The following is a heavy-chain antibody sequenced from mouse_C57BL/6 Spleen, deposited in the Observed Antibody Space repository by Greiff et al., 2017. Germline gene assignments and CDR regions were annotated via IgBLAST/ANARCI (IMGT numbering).Heavy chain of an antibody. CDR3: ARRHYDGSNYFDD. CDR2: IYPGDGDT. J-gene: IGHJ2*01. V-gene: IGHV1-82*01. CDR1: GYAFSSSW. Sequence: QVQLQQSGPELVKPGASVKISCKASGYAFSSSWMNWVKQRPGKGLEWIGRIYPGDGDTNYNGKFKGKATLTADKSSSTAYMQLSSLTSEDSAVYVCARRHYDGSNYFDDWGQGTTLTVSS. D-gene: IGHD1-1*01.